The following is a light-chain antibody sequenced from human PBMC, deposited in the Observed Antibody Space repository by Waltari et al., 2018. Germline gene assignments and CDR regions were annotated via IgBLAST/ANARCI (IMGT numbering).Light chain of an antibody. CDR1: SSDVGGYNY. J-gene: IGLJ2*01. CDR2: DVT. CDR3: SSFTPRTNVF. Sequence: QSALTQPPSASGSPGQSVTISCTGTSSDVGGYNYVSWYQQHPGKAPKLLIYDVTKRPSGVPDRFSASKSGDTASLTVSGLQAEDEADYYCSSFTPRTNVFFGGGTKLTVL. V-gene: IGLV2-8*01.